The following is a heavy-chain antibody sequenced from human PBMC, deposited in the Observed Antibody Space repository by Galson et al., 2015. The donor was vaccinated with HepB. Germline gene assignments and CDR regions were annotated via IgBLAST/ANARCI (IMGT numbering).Heavy chain of an antibody. CDR2: ISWNSGSI. J-gene: IGHJ4*02. V-gene: IGHV3-9*01. D-gene: IGHD6-6*01. CDR3: AIGGGVIAAPFDY. CDR1: GFTFDDYA. Sequence: SLRLSCAASGFTFDDYAMHWVRQAPGMGLEWVSGISWNSGSIGYADSVKGRFTISRDNAKNSLYLQMNSLRAEDTALYYCAIGGGVIAAPFDYWGQGTLVTVSS.